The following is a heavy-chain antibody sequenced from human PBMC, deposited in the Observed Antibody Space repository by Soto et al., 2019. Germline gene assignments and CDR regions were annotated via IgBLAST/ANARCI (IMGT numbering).Heavy chain of an antibody. J-gene: IGHJ6*02. CDR2: INPSGGST. CDR3: ARVWFGAPTPKLDYSYYGMDV. V-gene: IGHV1-46*01. CDR1: GYTFTSYY. Sequence: ASVKVSCKASGYTFTSYYMHWVRQAPGQGLEWMGIINPSGGSTSYAQKFQGRVTMTRDTSTSTVYMELSSLRSEDTAVYYCARVWFGAPTPKLDYSYYGMDVWGQGTTLTVSS. D-gene: IGHD3-10*01.